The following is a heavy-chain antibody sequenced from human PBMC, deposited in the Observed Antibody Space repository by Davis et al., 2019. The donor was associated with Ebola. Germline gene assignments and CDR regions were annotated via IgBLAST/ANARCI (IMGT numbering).Heavy chain of an antibody. V-gene: IGHV4-4*02. J-gene: IGHJ6*04. CDR3: ARFHYYDSSGYYYYYGMDV. Sequence: SETLSLTCAVSGGSISSSNWWRWVRQPPGKGLEWIGEIYHSGSTNYNPSLKSRVTISVDKSKNQFSLKLSSVTAADTAVYYCARFHYYDSSGYYYYYGMDVWGKGTTVTVSS. D-gene: IGHD3-22*01. CDR1: GGSISSSNW. CDR2: IYHSGST.